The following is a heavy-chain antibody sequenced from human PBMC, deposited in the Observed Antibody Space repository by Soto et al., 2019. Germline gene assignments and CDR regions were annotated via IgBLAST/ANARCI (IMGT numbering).Heavy chain of an antibody. D-gene: IGHD2-2*01. Sequence: QVQLQESGPGLVKPSETLSLTCTVSGGSISSYYWSWIRQPPGKGLEWIGYIYYSGSTNYNPSLKSRVTIAVDTSKNQFSRKLSSVTAADTAVYYCARAKQYCSSTNHYYYYGMDVWGQGTTVTVSS. CDR1: GGSISSYY. CDR2: IYYSGST. J-gene: IGHJ6*02. CDR3: ARAKQYCSSTNHYYYYGMDV. V-gene: IGHV4-59*01.